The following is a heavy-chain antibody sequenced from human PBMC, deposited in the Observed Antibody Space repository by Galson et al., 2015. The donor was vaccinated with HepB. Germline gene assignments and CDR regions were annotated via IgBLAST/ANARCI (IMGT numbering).Heavy chain of an antibody. CDR1: GYTFTGSY. CDR3: TRDGYIGGAFDI. D-gene: IGHD5-24*01. Sequence: SVKVSCKASGYTFTGSYMHWVRQAPGQGLEWMGWIYPNSGDTNYAQKFQGRVTMTRDTSNSTAYMEVRRLRSDDTAVYYCTRDGYIGGAFDIWGQGTMVTVSS. J-gene: IGHJ3*02. V-gene: IGHV1-2*02. CDR2: IYPNSGDT.